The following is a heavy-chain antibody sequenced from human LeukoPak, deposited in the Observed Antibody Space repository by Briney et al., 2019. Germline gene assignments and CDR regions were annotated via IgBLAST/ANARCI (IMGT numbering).Heavy chain of an antibody. V-gene: IGHV3-43*02. D-gene: IGHD6-13*01. J-gene: IGHJ4*02. CDR1: GFTFDDYA. CDR2: ISGDGGST. CDR3: AKDHPTGYSSSWYYFDY. Sequence: GGSLRLSCAASGFTFDDYAMHWVRQAPGKGLEWVSLISGDGGSTYYADSVKGRFTISRDNSKDSLYLQMNSLRTEDTALYYRAKDHPTGYSSSWYYFDYWGQGTLVTVSS.